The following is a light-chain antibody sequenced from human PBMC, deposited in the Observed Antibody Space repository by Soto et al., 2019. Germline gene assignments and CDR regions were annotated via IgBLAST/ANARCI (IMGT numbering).Light chain of an antibody. CDR3: QQRRNWPRT. V-gene: IGKV3-11*01. CDR1: QSVSIY. Sequence: EIVLTQSPATLSLSPGERATLSCRASQSVSIYLAWYQQKPGQAPRLLIYDASNRATGIPARFSGSGSGTDFTLTISSLVPEDFAVYYCQQRRNWPRTFGQGTKLEIK. CDR2: DAS. J-gene: IGKJ2*01.